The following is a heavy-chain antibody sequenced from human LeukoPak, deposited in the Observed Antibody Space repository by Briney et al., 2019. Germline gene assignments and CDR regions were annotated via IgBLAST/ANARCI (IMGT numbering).Heavy chain of an antibody. CDR1: GFTFSSYE. D-gene: IGHD4-23*01. CDR3: ARRAGGYSHPYDY. Sequence: GGSLRLSCAASGFTFSSYEMNWVRQAPGKGLEWVSYISSSGSTIYYADSVKGRFTISRDNSKNTLYLQMNSLRAEDTAVHYCARRAGGYSHPYDYWGQGILVTVSS. V-gene: IGHV3-48*03. J-gene: IGHJ4*02. CDR2: ISSSGSTI.